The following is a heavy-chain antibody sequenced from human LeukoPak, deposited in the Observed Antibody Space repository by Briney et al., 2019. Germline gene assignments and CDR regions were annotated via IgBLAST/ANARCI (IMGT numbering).Heavy chain of an antibody. CDR2: IYYSGST. J-gene: IGHJ3*02. Sequence: SETLSLTCTVSGGSISSYYWSWIRQPPGKGLEWIGYIYYSGSTNYNPSLKSRVTMSVDTSKNQFSLKLSSVTAADTAVYYCARENSSGADAFDIWGQGTMVTVSS. CDR3: ARENSSGADAFDI. D-gene: IGHD6-19*01. V-gene: IGHV4-59*12. CDR1: GGSISSYY.